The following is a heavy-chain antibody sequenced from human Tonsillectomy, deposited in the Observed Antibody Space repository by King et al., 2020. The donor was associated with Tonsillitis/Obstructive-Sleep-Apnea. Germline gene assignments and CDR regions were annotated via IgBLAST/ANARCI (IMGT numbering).Heavy chain of an antibody. J-gene: IGHJ4*02. CDR2: ISYNIINK. V-gene: IGHV3-30*01. CDR1: GLTFRTYS. Sequence: VQLVESGGGVVQPGRSLRLSCAASGLTFRTYSMHWVRQAPGKGLEWVAVISYNIINKYYGDSVKGRFTISRDNSKNTLFLQMNSLRAEDTAVYYCAKDAGSDSSSFSDSWGQGTLVTVSS. CDR3: AKDAGSDSSSFSDS. D-gene: IGHD1-26*01.